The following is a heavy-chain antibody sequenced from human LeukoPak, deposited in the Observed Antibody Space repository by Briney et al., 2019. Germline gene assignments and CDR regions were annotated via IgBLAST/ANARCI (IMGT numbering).Heavy chain of an antibody. J-gene: IGHJ4*02. CDR1: GFTFSTYT. V-gene: IGHV3-64*02. CDR2: ITGTGRTA. Sequence: GGSLRLSCAASGFTFSTYTMQWVRQAPGKGPEHVSFITGTGRTAHYADSVKGRFSISRDNSKSMLYLQMGSLRPEDTAVYYCARERAGYYYDFWGQGALVTVSS. D-gene: IGHD6-13*01. CDR3: ARERAGYYYDF.